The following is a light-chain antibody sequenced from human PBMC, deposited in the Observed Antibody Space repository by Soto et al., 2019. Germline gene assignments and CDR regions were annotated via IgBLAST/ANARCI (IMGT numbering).Light chain of an antibody. J-gene: IGKJ4*01. CDR1: QAISSY. CDR3: HQVNYYPLT. Sequence: IQLTQSPSSLSASIGDRVTITCRASQAISSYLAWYQQKPVKAPKLLIYAASTLQSGVPSRFSGSGSGTDFTLTISSLQLEDFATYYCHQVNYYPLTFGGETKVVIK. CDR2: AAS. V-gene: IGKV1-9*01.